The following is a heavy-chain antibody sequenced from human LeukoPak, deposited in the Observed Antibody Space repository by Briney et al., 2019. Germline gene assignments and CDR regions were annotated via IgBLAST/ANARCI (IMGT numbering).Heavy chain of an antibody. J-gene: IGHJ6*03. CDR3: ARVLWPGRDWGHYYYYYYMDV. Sequence: GGSLRLSCAASGFTFSSYGMHWVRQAPGKGLEWVAVISYDGSNKYYADSVKGRFTISRDNSKNTLYLQMNSLRAEDTAVYYCARVLWPGRDWGHYYYYYYMDVWGKGTTVTVSS. V-gene: IGHV3-30*03. CDR2: ISYDGSNK. D-gene: IGHD2-21*01. CDR1: GFTFSSYG.